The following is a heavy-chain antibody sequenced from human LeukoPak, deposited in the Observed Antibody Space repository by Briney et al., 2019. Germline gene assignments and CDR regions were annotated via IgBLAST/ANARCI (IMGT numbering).Heavy chain of an antibody. CDR2: LSDNGGSP. CDR1: GFTLSNYA. D-gene: IGHD2-21*01. V-gene: IGHV3-23*01. CDR3: AKDPKTYSSRWFDS. J-gene: IGHJ5*01. Sequence: GGSLRLSCAASGFTLSNYAMSWVRQAPGKGLEWVSSLSDNGGSPYYADSVKGRFTISRDNSKNTLYLHMNSLRVEDTAVYYCAKDPKTYSSRWFDSWGQGTLVTVSS.